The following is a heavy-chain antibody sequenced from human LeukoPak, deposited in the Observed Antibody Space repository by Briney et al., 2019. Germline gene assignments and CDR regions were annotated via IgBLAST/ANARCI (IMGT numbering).Heavy chain of an antibody. CDR2: FDPEDGET. CDR1: GYTLTELS. Sequence: ASVKVSCKVSGYTLTELSMHWGRKAPGKGLGWMGGFDPEDGETIYAQKFQGRVPMTEDTSTDTAYMELSRLRSEDTAVYFCATTAIWFGVTSRFDPWGQGTLVTVSS. CDR3: ATTAIWFGVTSRFDP. D-gene: IGHD3-10*01. J-gene: IGHJ5*02. V-gene: IGHV1-24*01.